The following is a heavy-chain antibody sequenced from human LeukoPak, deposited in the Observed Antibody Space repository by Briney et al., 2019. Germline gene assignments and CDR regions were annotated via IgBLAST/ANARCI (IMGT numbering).Heavy chain of an antibody. CDR3: ARHGGSSGYYDLDY. Sequence: PSETLSLTCTVSGGSISSSSYYWGWIRQPPGKGLEWIGSIYYSGSTYYNPSLKSRVTISVDTSKNQFSLKLSSVTAADTAVYYCARHGGSSGYYDLDYWGQGTLVTVSS. D-gene: IGHD3-22*01. CDR1: GGSISSSSYY. CDR2: IYYSGST. J-gene: IGHJ4*02. V-gene: IGHV4-39*01.